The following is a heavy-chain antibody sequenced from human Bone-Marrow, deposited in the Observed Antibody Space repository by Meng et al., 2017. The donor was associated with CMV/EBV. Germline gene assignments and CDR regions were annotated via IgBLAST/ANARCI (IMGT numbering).Heavy chain of an antibody. CDR1: GFNFSSYA. Sequence: SGFNFSSYAMSWVRQAPGKGLEWVSAISGSGGSTYYADSVKGRFTISRDNSKNTLYLQMNSLRAEDTAVYYCANSGNIVVVVAAIDYWGQGTLVTVSS. D-gene: IGHD2-15*01. CDR2: ISGSGGST. J-gene: IGHJ4*02. V-gene: IGHV3-23*01. CDR3: ANSGNIVVVVAAIDY.